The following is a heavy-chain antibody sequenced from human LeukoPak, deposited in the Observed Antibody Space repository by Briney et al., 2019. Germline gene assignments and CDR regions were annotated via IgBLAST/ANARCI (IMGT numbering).Heavy chain of an antibody. CDR2: TSDRGDYT. D-gene: IGHD1-7*01. Sequence: GGSLRLSCAASGFTFSSYWMSWVRQAPGKGLEWVSGTSDRGDYTYYADSVKGRFTISRDSSKNTLFLQMNSPRAEDTALYFCARKAQYNGHYPLDYWGQGTLVTVSS. V-gene: IGHV3-23*01. CDR3: ARKAQYNGHYPLDY. J-gene: IGHJ4*02. CDR1: GFTFSSYW.